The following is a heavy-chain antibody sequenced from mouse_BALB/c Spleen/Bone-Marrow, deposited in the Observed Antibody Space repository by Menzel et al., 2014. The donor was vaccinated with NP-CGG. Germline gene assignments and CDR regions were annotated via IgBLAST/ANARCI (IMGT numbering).Heavy chain of an antibody. V-gene: IGHV2-2*02. J-gene: IGHJ2*01. Sequence: VKVVESGPGLVQPSQSLSITCTVSGFSLTSYGVHWVRQSPGKGLEWLGVIWSGGSTDYNAAFISRLSISKDNSKSQVFFKMNSLQANDTAIYYCARNRDYRYDAYFDYWGQGTTLTVSS. CDR2: IWSGGST. D-gene: IGHD2-14*01. CDR1: GFSLTSYG. CDR3: ARNRDYRYDAYFDY.